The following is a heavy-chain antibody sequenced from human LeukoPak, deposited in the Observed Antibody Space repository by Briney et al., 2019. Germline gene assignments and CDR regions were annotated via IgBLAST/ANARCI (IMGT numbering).Heavy chain of an antibody. CDR3: AKDFAS. J-gene: IGHJ5*01. CDR1: KFSFSSDA. V-gene: IGHV3-23*01. Sequence: PGGSPRLSCVASKFSFSSDAMSWVRQAPGKGLEWASTISGSGGGTYYADSVKGRFTISRDDPKNTLYVQMNSLRVEDTAVYYCAKDFASWGQGTLVTVSS. CDR2: ISGSGGGT.